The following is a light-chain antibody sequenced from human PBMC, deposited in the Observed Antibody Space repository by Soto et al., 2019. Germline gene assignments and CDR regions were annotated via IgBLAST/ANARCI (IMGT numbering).Light chain of an antibody. J-gene: IGKJ1*01. CDR3: QQFHSFPWT. CDR1: QTIHSF. CDR2: DAS. Sequence: DIQMTQSPSTLSASVGDRVTITCRASQTIHSFLAWYQQKAGKAPKLLIYDASNLESGVPSRFSGSGSGTEFTLTVSSLQPDYFATFYCQQFHSFPWTFGQGTKVEI. V-gene: IGKV1-5*01.